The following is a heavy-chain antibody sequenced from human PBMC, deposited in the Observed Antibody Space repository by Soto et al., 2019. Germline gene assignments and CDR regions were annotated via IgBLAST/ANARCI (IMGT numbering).Heavy chain of an antibody. J-gene: IGHJ4*02. D-gene: IGHD2-15*01. V-gene: IGHV1-8*01. CDR2: VNPNNGDT. Sequence: QVQLVQSGAELKKPGASVKVSCKASGYTFSNYDMNWVRQATGQGPEWIGWVNPNNGDTGYAQTLQGRVTLTTDISTTTAYMELTSLRSEDTAIYYCAKVSRKDSALDFDYWGQGTLITVSS. CDR1: GYTFSNYD. CDR3: AKVSRKDSALDFDY.